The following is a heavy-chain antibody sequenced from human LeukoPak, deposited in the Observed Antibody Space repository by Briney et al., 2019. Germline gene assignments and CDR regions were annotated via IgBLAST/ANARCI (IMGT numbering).Heavy chain of an antibody. CDR2: INFGGST. Sequence: SETLSLTCTVSGGSISSSSYYWGWIRQPPGKGLEYIGCINFGGSTYYNPSLKSRVTISVDTSKSQFSLKMNSVTAVDTAVFYCARLAVGEPLDYWGQGTLVTVSS. J-gene: IGHJ4*02. D-gene: IGHD3-10*01. CDR3: ARLAVGEPLDY. CDR1: GGSISSSSYY. V-gene: IGHV4-39*01.